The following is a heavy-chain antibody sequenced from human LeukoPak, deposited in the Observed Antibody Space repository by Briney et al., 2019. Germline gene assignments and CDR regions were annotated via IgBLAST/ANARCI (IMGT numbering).Heavy chain of an antibody. Sequence: GGSLRLSCAASGFTFSSYGMNWVRQAPGKGLEWISYISSSSTICYADSVKGRFTISRDNAKNSLYLQMNSLRAEDTAMYYCARTLTFGGVIVSASLDYWGLGILVTVSS. CDR2: ISSSSTI. CDR3: ARTLTFGGVIVSASLDY. J-gene: IGHJ4*02. D-gene: IGHD3-16*02. CDR1: GFTFSSYG. V-gene: IGHV3-48*04.